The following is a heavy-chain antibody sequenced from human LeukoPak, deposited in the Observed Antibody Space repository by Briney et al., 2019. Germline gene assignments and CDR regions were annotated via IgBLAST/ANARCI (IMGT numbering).Heavy chain of an antibody. CDR2: ISSSSSYI. CDR1: GFTFSSYS. CDR3: ARDVRHVPSFDY. V-gene: IGHV3-21*01. Sequence: RGSLRLSCAASGFTFSSYSRNWVRQAPGNGLEWVSSISSSSSYIYYANSVKGRFTISRDNAKNSMYLQMSSLRAEDTAVYYCARDVRHVPSFDYWGQGTLVTVSS. D-gene: IGHD3-10*02. J-gene: IGHJ4*02.